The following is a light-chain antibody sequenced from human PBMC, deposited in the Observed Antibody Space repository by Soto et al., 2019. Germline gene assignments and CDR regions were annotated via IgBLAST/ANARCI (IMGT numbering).Light chain of an antibody. CDR1: QSISSW. J-gene: IGKJ1*01. CDR3: QQYNSYPWT. Sequence: DIQMTQSPSTLSASVGDRVTITCRASQSISSWLAWYQQKPGKAPKLLIYDASRLESGVPSRFSGSGSGTEFTLTISSLQPDDFATYYCQQYNSYPWTFGRGTKVEIK. CDR2: DAS. V-gene: IGKV1-5*01.